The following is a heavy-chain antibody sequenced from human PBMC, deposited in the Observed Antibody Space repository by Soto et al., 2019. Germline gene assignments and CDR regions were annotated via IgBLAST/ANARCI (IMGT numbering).Heavy chain of an antibody. CDR2: IYSGGTT. CDR1: GFTVSSNY. D-gene: IGHD3-22*01. J-gene: IGHJ5*02. Sequence: GGSLRLSCAAFGFTVSSNYMSWVRQAPGKGLEWVSVIYSGGTTYYADSVKGRFTISRDNSKNTLYLQMNSLRAEDTAVYYCARNGDSSDYRGWFDPWGQGTLVTVSS. V-gene: IGHV3-66*01. CDR3: ARNGDSSDYRGWFDP.